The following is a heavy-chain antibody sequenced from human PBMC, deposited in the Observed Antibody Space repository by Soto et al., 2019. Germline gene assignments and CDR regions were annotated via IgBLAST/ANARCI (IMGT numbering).Heavy chain of an antibody. CDR2: IKQDGSEK. J-gene: IGHJ6*02. V-gene: IGHV3-7*05. CDR1: GFTFSSYW. CDR3: ARETATSIFGVVITMYYYYYGMDV. D-gene: IGHD3-3*01. Sequence: EVQLVESGGGLVQPGGSLRLSCAASGFTFSSYWMSWVRQAPGKGLEWVANIKQDGSEKYYVDSVKGRFTISRDNAKNSLYLQMNSLRAEDTAVYYCARETATSIFGVVITMYYYYYGMDVWGQGTTVTVSS.